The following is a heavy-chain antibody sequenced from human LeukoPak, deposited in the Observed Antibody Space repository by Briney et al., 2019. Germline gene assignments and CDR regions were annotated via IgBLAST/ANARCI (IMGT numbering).Heavy chain of an antibody. V-gene: IGHV3-15*01. CDR2: IKSKTDGGTA. Sequence: PGGSLRLSCAASGFTLSSYWMSWVRQAPGKGLEWVGRIKSKTDGGTADYAAPVKGRFTISRDDSKNTLYLQMNSLKTEDTAVYYCTTSSGWYILEDYWGQGTLVTVSS. D-gene: IGHD6-19*01. CDR3: TTSSGWYILEDY. CDR1: GFTLSSYW. J-gene: IGHJ4*02.